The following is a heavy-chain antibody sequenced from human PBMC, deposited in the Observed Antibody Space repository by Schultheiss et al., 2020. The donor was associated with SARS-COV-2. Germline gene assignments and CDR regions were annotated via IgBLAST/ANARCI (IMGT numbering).Heavy chain of an antibody. CDR2: IYYSGST. Sequence: TLSLTCTVSGGSISSGGYYWSWIRQHPGKGLEWIGYIYYSGSTYYNPSLKSRVTISVDTSKNQFSLKLSSVTAADTAVYYCARVQIFGVTNRYYYYGMDVWGQGTTVTVSS. D-gene: IGHD3-3*01. J-gene: IGHJ6*02. CDR1: GGSISSGGYY. CDR3: ARVQIFGVTNRYYYYGMDV. V-gene: IGHV4-31*03.